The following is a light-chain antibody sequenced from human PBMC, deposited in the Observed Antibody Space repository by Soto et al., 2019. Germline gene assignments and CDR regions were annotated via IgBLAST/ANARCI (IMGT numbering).Light chain of an antibody. CDR1: QSVSSY. Sequence: DIQMTQSPSSLSASVGDRVIITCRASQSVSSYLNWYQQKLGKAPKLLISAASNLQSGVPSRLSGSGSGTEFTLTISGLEVEDFAIYFCQQSFTTPPYTFGQGTRL. V-gene: IGKV1-39*01. CDR3: QQSFTTPPYT. J-gene: IGKJ2*01. CDR2: AAS.